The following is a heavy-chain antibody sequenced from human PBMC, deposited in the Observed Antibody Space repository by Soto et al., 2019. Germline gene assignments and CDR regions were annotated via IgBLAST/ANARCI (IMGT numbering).Heavy chain of an antibody. Sequence: GESLKISCKGSGYSFTSYWIGWVRQMPGKGLEWMGIIYPGDSDTRYSPSFQGQVTISADKSISTAYLQWSSLKASDTAMYYCARPRITIFGVVNAFDIWGQGTMVTVSS. CDR2: IYPGDSDT. J-gene: IGHJ3*02. CDR3: ARPRITIFGVVNAFDI. V-gene: IGHV5-51*01. D-gene: IGHD3-3*01. CDR1: GYSFTSYW.